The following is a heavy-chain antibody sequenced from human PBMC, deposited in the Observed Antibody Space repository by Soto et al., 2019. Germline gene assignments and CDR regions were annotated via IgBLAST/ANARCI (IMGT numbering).Heavy chain of an antibody. J-gene: IGHJ1*01. Sequence: SETLSLTCTVSGGSISSYYWSWIRQPPGKGLEWIGYIYYSGSTYYNPSLKSRVTISVDTSKNQFSLKLSSVTAADTAVYYCARAWAGTLFEYFQHWGKGTLVTVSS. CDR3: ARAWAGTLFEYFQH. CDR1: GGSISSYY. V-gene: IGHV4-59*12. D-gene: IGHD6-19*01. CDR2: IYYSGST.